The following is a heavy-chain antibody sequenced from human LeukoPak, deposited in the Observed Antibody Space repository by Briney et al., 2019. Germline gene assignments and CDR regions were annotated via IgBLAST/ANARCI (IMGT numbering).Heavy chain of an antibody. D-gene: IGHD3-3*01. CDR3: AAWFFSIGGFDY. CDR2: ISWDCGSI. J-gene: IGHJ4*02. V-gene: IGHV3-9*01. CDR1: GFTFDDYA. Sequence: AGGSLRLSCAASGFTFDDYAMHWVRQAPGKGLEWVSGISWDCGSIGYADAVKGRFTISRDNAKNSLYLQMNSLRAEDTALYYCAAWFFSIGGFDYWGQGTLVTVSS.